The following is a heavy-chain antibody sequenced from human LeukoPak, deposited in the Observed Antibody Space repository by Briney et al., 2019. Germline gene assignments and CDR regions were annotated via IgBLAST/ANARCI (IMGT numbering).Heavy chain of an antibody. CDR2: ISYDGSNK. CDR1: GFTFSNYA. J-gene: IGHJ5*02. D-gene: IGHD6-13*01. Sequence: GGSLRLSCAASGFTFSNYAIHWVRQAPGKGLEWMTVISYDGSNKYYADFVKGRFTVSRDNSKNTLYLQMNSLRAEDTAVYYCARERIAETGTGWFDPWGQGTLVTVSS. CDR3: ARERIAETGTGWFDP. V-gene: IGHV3-30-3*01.